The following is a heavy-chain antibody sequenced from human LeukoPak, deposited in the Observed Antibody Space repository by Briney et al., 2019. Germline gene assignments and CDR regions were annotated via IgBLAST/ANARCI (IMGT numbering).Heavy chain of an antibody. CDR3: ARDYILPRGHILTGYYHDAFDI. CDR2: IWYDGSNK. J-gene: IGHJ3*02. CDR1: GFTFSSYG. Sequence: GRSLRLSCAASGFTFSSYGMHWVRQAPGKGLEWVAVIWYDGSNKYYADSVKGRFTISRDNSKNTLYLQMNSLRAEDTAVYYCARDYILPRGHILTGYYHDAFDIWGQGTMVTASS. V-gene: IGHV3-33*01. D-gene: IGHD3-9*01.